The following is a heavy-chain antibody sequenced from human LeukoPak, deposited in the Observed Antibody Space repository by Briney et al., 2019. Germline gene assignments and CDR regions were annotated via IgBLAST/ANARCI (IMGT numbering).Heavy chain of an antibody. CDR3: AKALNYWYFDL. Sequence: GGSLRLSCAASGFTFSSYDMSWVRQAPGKGLEWVSASGGDGGSTYADSVKGRFTISRASSKNTLYLQMNSLRAEDTATYYCAKALNYWYFDLWGRGNLVTVSS. CDR1: GFTFSSYD. V-gene: IGHV3-23*01. CDR2: SGGDGGST. J-gene: IGHJ2*01.